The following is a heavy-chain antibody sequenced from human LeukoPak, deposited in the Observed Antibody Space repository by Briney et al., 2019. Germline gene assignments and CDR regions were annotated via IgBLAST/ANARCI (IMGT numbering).Heavy chain of an antibody. V-gene: IGHV1-58*02. CDR2: IVVGSGNT. Sequence: TVKASCKASRITVTSSAIQWVRQARGKRLDWIGWIVVGSGNTNYAQKFQERVTITRDMSTSTAYMELSSLRSEDTAVYYCAADRYDSSGYYHFDYWGQGTLVTVSS. J-gene: IGHJ4*02. CDR1: RITVTSSA. CDR3: AADRYDSSGYYHFDY. D-gene: IGHD3-22*01.